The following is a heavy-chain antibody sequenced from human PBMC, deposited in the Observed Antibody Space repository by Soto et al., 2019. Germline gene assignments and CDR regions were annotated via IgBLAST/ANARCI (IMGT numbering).Heavy chain of an antibody. CDR2: IEQDGGEE. V-gene: IGHV3-7*01. CDR3: ARVYYESRGPTKYRAFDF. Sequence: PGGSLRLSCAASGFIFSDYSMSWVRQSPGKGLEGVANIEQDGGEEDYVDSVKGRLTISRDNAKNSLYLQMNSLRAEDTAVYYCARVYYESRGPTKYRAFDFWGQGTMVTVSS. CDR1: GFIFSDYS. J-gene: IGHJ3*01. D-gene: IGHD3-22*01.